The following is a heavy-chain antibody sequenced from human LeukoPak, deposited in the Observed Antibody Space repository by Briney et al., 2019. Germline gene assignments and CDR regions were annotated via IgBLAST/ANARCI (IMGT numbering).Heavy chain of an antibody. V-gene: IGHV3-21*01. CDR3: ARSRTSSPYDKNLNF. CDR1: GFTFSSYT. J-gene: IGHJ4*02. CDR2: ISSSINYI. Sequence: GGSLRLSCAASGFTFSSYTMRWVREAPGKGLEGVASISSSINYIYYADSIKGRFTISRDDAQNSVYLQMNSLKDEDTAVYYCARSRTSSPYDKNLNFWAQGTLVIVSS. D-gene: IGHD1-14*01.